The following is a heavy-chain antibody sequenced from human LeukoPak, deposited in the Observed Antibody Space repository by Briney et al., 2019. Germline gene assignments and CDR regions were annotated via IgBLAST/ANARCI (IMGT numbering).Heavy chain of an antibody. CDR1: GFTFSSYW. CDR2: INSDGSST. V-gene: IGHV3-74*01. CDR3: ARACSGGSCYSD. J-gene: IGHJ4*02. D-gene: IGHD2-15*01. Sequence: SGGSLRLSCAASGFTFSSYWMHWVRQAPGKGLVWVSRINSDGSSTSYADSVKGRFTISRDNAKNTLYLQMNSLRAEDTAVYYCARACSGGSCYSDWGQGTLVTVSS.